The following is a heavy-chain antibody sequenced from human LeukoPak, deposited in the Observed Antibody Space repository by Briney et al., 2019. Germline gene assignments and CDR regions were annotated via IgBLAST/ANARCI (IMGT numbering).Heavy chain of an antibody. D-gene: IGHD3-3*01. J-gene: IGHJ4*02. V-gene: IGHV3-30*04. CDR1: GFTFSSYA. CDR3: ARDDFWSGFIDY. CDR2: ISYDGSNK. Sequence: GGSLRLSCAASGFTFSSYAMHWVRQAPGKGLEWVAVISYDGSNKYYADSVKGRFTISRDNSKNTLYLQMNSLRAEDTAVYYCARDDFWSGFIDYWGQGTLVTVSS.